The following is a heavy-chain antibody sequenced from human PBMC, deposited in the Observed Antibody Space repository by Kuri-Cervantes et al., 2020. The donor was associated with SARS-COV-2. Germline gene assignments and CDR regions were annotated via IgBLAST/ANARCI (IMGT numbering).Heavy chain of an antibody. CDR1: GGSISSYY. CDR2: IYTSGST. V-gene: IGHV4-4*07. J-gene: IGHJ6*03. D-gene: IGHD1-26*01. CDR3: ARDSRSYYQVLLDHFYYSYMDV. Sequence: ESLKISCTVSGGSISSYYWSWIRQPAGKRLEWIGRIYTSGSTNYNPPLKSRVTMSLDMSKSQFSLKLNSVTAADTAVYYCARDSRSYYQVLLDHFYYSYMDVWGKGTTVTVSS.